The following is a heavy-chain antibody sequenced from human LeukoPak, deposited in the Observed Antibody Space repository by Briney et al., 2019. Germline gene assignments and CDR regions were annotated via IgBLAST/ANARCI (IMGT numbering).Heavy chain of an antibody. Sequence: GGSLRLSCAASGFTFSSYGMHWVRQAPGKGLEWVAVISHDGSSKYFADYVKGRFTISRDNPKNMLDLQMHSLRAEDTAVYYCAKSIRFCSSSSCLAGYYNYGLHVWGQGTTVIVSS. CDR1: GFTFSSYG. V-gene: IGHV3-30*18. CDR2: ISHDGSSK. D-gene: IGHD2-2*01. J-gene: IGHJ6*02. CDR3: AKSIRFCSSSSCLAGYYNYGLHV.